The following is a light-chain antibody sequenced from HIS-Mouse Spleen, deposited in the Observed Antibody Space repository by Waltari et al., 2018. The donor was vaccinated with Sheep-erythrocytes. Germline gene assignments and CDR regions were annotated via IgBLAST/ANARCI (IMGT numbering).Light chain of an antibody. CDR2: LNSDGSH. CDR3: QTWGTGIHVV. V-gene: IGLV4-69*01. CDR1: SGHSSYA. Sequence: QLVLTQSPSASAPLGASVKLTCTLSSGHSSYAISCHQQQPEKGPRYLMKLNSDGSHSKGDGIPDRFSGSSSGAERYLTISSLQSEDEADYYCQTWGTGIHVVFGGGTKLTVL. J-gene: IGLJ2*01.